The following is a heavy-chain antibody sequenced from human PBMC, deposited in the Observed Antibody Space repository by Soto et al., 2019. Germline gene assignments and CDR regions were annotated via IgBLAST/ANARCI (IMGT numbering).Heavy chain of an antibody. CDR3: AKATYGSSYVLIFDY. J-gene: IGHJ4*02. CDR1: GFTFSNYA. V-gene: IGHV3-23*01. D-gene: IGHD6-6*01. Sequence: VQLLESGGGLVQPGGSLRLSCAASGFTFSNYAMSWVRQAPGKGLEWVSVISGSGGSTYYADSVKGRFTISRDHSKNTLYLQMNSLRAEDTAVYYCAKATYGSSYVLIFDYWGQGTLVTVSS. CDR2: ISGSGGST.